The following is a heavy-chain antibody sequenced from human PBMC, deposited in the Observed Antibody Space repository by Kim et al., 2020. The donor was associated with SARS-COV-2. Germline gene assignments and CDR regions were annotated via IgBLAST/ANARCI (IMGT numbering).Heavy chain of an antibody. D-gene: IGHD3-10*01. CDR1: GFTFDDYA. Sequence: GGSLRLSCAASGFTFDDYAMHWVRQAPGKGLEWVSLISGDGGSTYYADSVKGRFTISRDNSKNSLYLQMNSLRTEDTALYYCAKGSWGFGELSSPFDYWGQGTLVTVSS. CDR2: ISGDGGST. CDR3: AKGSWGFGELSSPFDY. V-gene: IGHV3-43*02. J-gene: IGHJ4*02.